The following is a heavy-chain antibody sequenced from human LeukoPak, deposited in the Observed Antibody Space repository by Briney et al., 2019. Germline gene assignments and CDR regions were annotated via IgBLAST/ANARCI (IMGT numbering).Heavy chain of an antibody. Sequence: PGGSLRLSCAASGFTFSSYALTWVRQAPGKGLEWVSTTSAAASSTYYADSVKGRFTISRDNSKNTLYLQMNSLRAEDTAVYYCAFGSCYSCYYYYGMDVWGQGTTVTVSS. D-gene: IGHD2-15*01. CDR1: GFTFSSYA. V-gene: IGHV3-23*01. J-gene: IGHJ6*02. CDR3: AFGSCYSCYYYYGMDV. CDR2: TSAAASST.